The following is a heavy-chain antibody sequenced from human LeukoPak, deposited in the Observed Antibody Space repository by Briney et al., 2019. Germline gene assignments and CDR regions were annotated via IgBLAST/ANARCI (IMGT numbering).Heavy chain of an antibody. CDR1: GFTVRDFW. Sequence: GGSLRLSCAASGFTVRDFWMAWVRQAPGKGLEWVAHIKEDRTADYYVDSVKGRFTISKDDGKNSLHLQMNNLRVEDTAVYYCVRGGWELDYWGQGTLVTVSS. V-gene: IGHV3-7*01. J-gene: IGHJ4*02. D-gene: IGHD4-23*01. CDR3: VRGGWELDY. CDR2: IKEDRTAD.